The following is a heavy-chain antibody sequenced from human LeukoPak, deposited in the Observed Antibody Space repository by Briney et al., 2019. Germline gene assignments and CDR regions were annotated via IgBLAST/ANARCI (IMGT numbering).Heavy chain of an antibody. CDR3: VKLPREYCSSTSCPNWFDT. Sequence: PGGSLRLSCAASGFSFSSYAMTWVRQAPGKGLEWVSALSASGGTTYYADSVKGRFTTSRDNSKNTLYLQMNSLRAEDTAVYYCVKLPREYCSSTSCPNWFDTWGQGTLVTVSS. D-gene: IGHD2-2*01. J-gene: IGHJ5*02. CDR2: LSASGGTT. V-gene: IGHV3-23*01. CDR1: GFSFSSYA.